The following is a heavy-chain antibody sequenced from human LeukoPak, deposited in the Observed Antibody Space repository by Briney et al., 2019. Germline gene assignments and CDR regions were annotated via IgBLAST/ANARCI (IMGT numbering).Heavy chain of an antibody. CDR3: ARETLVGTTNSFDS. J-gene: IGHJ4*02. V-gene: IGHV4-4*07. Sequence: SETLSLTCSVSGGSMNTYYWTWMRQPAGKGLEWIGRVYTSGYSKTNPSLQSRVTMSVDTSKRQLSLMLTSLTAADTAVYYCARETLVGTTNSFDSWGRGILVTVSS. D-gene: IGHD1-26*01. CDR1: GGSMNTYY. CDR2: VYTSGYS.